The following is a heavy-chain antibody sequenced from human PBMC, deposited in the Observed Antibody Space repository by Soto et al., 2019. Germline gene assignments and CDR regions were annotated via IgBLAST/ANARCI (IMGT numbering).Heavy chain of an antibody. CDR2: ISARDT. Sequence: ASVKVSCKASGYIFASHGISWVRQAPGQGLEWMGWISARDTNYAQKFQDRVTMTTDTSTDTAYMELRSLRSDDTAVYFCARDTALPTSLRDDFFYFGIDVWGQGTTVTVSS. J-gene: IGHJ6*02. CDR3: ARDTALPTSLRDDFFYFGIDV. V-gene: IGHV1-18*04. D-gene: IGHD3-3*01. CDR1: GYIFASHG.